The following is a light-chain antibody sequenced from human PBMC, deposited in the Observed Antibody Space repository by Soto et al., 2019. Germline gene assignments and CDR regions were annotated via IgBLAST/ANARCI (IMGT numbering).Light chain of an antibody. V-gene: IGLV2-14*01. CDR2: ELS. J-gene: IGLJ1*01. CDR3: SSYTSSSTLV. CDR1: SSDVGGYNC. Sequence: QSALTQPASVSGSPGQSITISCTGTSSDVGGYNCVSWYQRHPGKAPKLMIYELSSRPSGVSNPFSSSKSRNTASLTISGLQAEDEADYYCSSYTSSSTLVFGTGTTVTVL.